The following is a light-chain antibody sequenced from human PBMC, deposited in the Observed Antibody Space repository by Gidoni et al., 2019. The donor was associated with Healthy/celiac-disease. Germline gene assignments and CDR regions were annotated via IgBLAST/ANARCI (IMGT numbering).Light chain of an antibody. J-gene: IGKJ1*01. CDR2: WAS. V-gene: IGKV4-1*01. CDR1: QSVLYSSNNKNY. CDR3: RQYYSTPLA. Sequence: IVMTQSPDSLAVSLGERATINCKSSQSVLYSSNNKNYLAWYQQKPGQPPKLLIYWASTRESGVPDRFSGSGSGKDFTLPISSLQDEDVAVYYCRQYYSTPLAFGQGTKVEIK.